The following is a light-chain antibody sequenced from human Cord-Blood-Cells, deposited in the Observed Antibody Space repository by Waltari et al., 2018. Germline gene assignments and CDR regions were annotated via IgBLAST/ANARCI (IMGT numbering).Light chain of an antibody. J-gene: IGKJ3*01. CDR3: QQSYSTLT. Sequence: DIQMTQSPSSLSASVGDRVTITCRASQSISSYLNWYQQKPGNAPKLLIYAASSLQSGVPSRFSGSGSGTDFTLTISSLQPEDFATYYCQQSYSTLTFGPGTKVDIK. CDR1: QSISSY. V-gene: IGKV1-39*01. CDR2: AAS.